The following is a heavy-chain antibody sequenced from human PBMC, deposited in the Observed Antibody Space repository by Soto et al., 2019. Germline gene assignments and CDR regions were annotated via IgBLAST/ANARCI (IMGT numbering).Heavy chain of an antibody. V-gene: IGHV4-59*01. CDR1: GGSINNYY. D-gene: IGHD3-10*01. CDR3: ARDHSQVGGMDWFDP. Sequence: QVQLQESGPGLVKPSGTLSLTCTVSGGSINNYYWSWIRQAPGQGLEWIGYIYYTGTAYYNPSLKSRVSISIHVSRNQFSMKLDSVTAADTAVYYCARDHSQVGGMDWFDPWGQGTLVTVSS. CDR2: IYYTGTA. J-gene: IGHJ5*02.